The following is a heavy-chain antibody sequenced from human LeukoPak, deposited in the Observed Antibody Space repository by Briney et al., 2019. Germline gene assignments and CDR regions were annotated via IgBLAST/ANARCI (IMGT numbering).Heavy chain of an antibody. CDR3: ARPHCSSTSCYYYFDY. CDR2: INRSGST. D-gene: IGHD2-2*01. CDR1: GGSFSGYY. J-gene: IGHJ4*02. V-gene: IGHV4-34*01. Sequence: PSETLSLTCAVYGGSFSGYYWSWIRQPPGKGLEWIGEINRSGSTNYNPSLKSRVTISVDTSKNQFSLKLSSVTAADTAVYYCARPHCSSTSCYYYFDYWGQGTLVTVSS.